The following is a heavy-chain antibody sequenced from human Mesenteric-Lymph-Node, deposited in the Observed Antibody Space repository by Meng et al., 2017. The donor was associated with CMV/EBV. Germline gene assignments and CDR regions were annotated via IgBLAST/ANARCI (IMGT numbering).Heavy chain of an antibody. CDR2: IDCSGACT. CDR1: SYA. V-gene: IGHV3-23*01. Sequence: SYAMSWVRQSPGKGLEWVSRIDCSGACTYYADSVKGRFTISRDNSKNTLYLQMNSLRAEDTAVYYCAKDHWRITMVRGVPPNYYFDYWGQGTLVTVSS. J-gene: IGHJ4*02. CDR3: AKDHWRITMVRGVPPNYYFDY. D-gene: IGHD3-10*01.